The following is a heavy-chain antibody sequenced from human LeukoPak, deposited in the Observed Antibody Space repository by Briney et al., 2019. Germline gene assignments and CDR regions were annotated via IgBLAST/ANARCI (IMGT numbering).Heavy chain of an antibody. Sequence: QPGGSLRLSCAASGFTFSDYSMNWVRRAPGKGLEWVSYISSSGSTIYYADSVKGRFTISRDNAKNSLYLQMNSLRAEDTAVYYCAELGITMIGGVWGKGTTVTISS. D-gene: IGHD3-10*02. CDR3: AELGITMIGGV. CDR1: GFTFSDYS. V-gene: IGHV3-48*04. J-gene: IGHJ6*04. CDR2: ISSSGSTI.